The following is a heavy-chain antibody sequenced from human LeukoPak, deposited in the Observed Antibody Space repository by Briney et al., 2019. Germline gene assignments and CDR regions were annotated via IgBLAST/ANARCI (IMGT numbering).Heavy chain of an antibody. CDR3: ARCYDSSGYYYGY. Sequence: GASVKVSCKASGYTFTGYYMHWVRQAPGQGLEWMGWINPNSGGTNYAQKFQGRVTMTRDTSISTAYMELSRLRSDDTAMYYCARCYDSSGYYYGYWGQGTLVTVSS. V-gene: IGHV1-2*02. CDR1: GYTFTGYY. D-gene: IGHD3-22*01. J-gene: IGHJ4*02. CDR2: INPNSGGT.